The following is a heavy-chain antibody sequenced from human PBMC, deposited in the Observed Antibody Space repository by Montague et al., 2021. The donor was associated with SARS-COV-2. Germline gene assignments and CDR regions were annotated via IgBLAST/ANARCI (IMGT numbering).Heavy chain of an antibody. CDR1: GFTFSSYS. V-gene: IGHV3-21*01. CDR2: ISSSSSYI. CDR3: ARAYSGSYYPNFDY. Sequence: SLRLSCPASGFTFSSYSMNWVRQAPGKGLEWVSSISSSSSYIYYADSVKGRFTISRDNAKNSLYLQMDSLRAEDTAVYYCARAYSGSYYPNFDYWGQGTLVTVSS. J-gene: IGHJ4*02. D-gene: IGHD1-26*01.